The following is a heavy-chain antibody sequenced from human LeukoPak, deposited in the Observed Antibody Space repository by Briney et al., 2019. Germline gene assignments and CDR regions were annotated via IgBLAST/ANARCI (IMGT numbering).Heavy chain of an antibody. Sequence: GGSLRLSCVASGSGFSTYAMSWVRQAPGKGLEWVAVISYDGSNKYYADSVKGRFTISRDNSKNTLYLQMNSLRAEDTAVYYCAKLYGDYADYWGQGTLVTVSS. V-gene: IGHV3-30*18. CDR1: GSGFSTYA. CDR2: ISYDGSNK. J-gene: IGHJ4*02. CDR3: AKLYGDYADY. D-gene: IGHD4-17*01.